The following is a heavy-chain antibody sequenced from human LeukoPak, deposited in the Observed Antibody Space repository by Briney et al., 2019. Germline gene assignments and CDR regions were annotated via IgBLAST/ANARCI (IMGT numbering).Heavy chain of an antibody. Sequence: GGSLRLSCAASGFTFSSYAMSWVRQAPGKGLEWVSAISGSGGSTYYADSVKGRFTISRDNSKNTLYLQMNSLRAEDTAVYYCAKDSDCSKAGWLDYWGQGTLVTVSS. V-gene: IGHV3-23*01. CDR3: AKDSDCSKAGWLDY. J-gene: IGHJ4*02. CDR2: ISGSGGST. D-gene: IGHD4-11*01. CDR1: GFTFSSYA.